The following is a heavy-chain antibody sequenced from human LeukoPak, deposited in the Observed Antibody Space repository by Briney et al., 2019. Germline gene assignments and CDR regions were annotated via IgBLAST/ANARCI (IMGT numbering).Heavy chain of an antibody. CDR2: IYHSGST. CDR1: GGSISSGGYS. CDR3: ASSGYYSGAFDI. V-gene: IGHV4-30-2*01. D-gene: IGHD3-22*01. Sequence: SQTLSLTCAVSGGSISSGGYSWSWIRQPPGKGLEWIGYIYHSGSTYYNPSLKSRVTISVDRSKNQFSLKLSSVTAADTAVYYCASSGYYSGAFDIWGQGTMVTVSS. J-gene: IGHJ3*02.